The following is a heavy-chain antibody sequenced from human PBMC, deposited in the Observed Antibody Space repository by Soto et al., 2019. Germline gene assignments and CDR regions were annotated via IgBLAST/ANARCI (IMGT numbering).Heavy chain of an antibody. J-gene: IGHJ6*02. CDR2: IYHLGGT. CDR1: GDSVRSSNW. CDR3: ATMKKPRGYYYGLNV. V-gene: IGHV4-4*02. Sequence: LSLTCAVSGDSVRSSNWWTWVRQSPGKGLEWIGEIYHLGGTNYNPSLKSRVTISVDMAKNQVSLKLSSVTAADTAVYYCATMKKPRGYYYGLNVWGQGTTVTVSS.